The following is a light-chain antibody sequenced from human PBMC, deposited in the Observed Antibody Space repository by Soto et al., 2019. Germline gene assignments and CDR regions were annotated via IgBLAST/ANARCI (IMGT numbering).Light chain of an antibody. V-gene: IGKV4-1*01. Sequence: DIVMTQSPDSLAVSLGERATINCKSSQSVLYSSNNKNYLAWYQQRPGQPPKLLIYWASTRESGVPDRFSGSGSGTDVTLTISSLQAEDVAVYSCQQYYSTPTYPFGQGTKLEIK. CDR3: QQYYSTPTYP. J-gene: IGKJ2*01. CDR1: QSVLYSSNNKNY. CDR2: WAS.